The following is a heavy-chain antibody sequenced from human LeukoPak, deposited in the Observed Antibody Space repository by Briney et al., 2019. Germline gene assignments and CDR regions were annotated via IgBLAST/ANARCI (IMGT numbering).Heavy chain of an antibody. V-gene: IGHV4-59*01. CDR3: ARGGTNYYYYGMDV. Sequence: SESLSLTCTVSGGSISSYYWSWIRQPPGKGLEWIGYIYYSGSTNYNPSLKSRVTISVDTSKNQFSLKLSSVTAADTAVYYCARGGTNYYYYGMDVWGQGTTVTVSS. CDR1: GGSISSYY. CDR2: IYYSGST. J-gene: IGHJ6*02. D-gene: IGHD2-15*01.